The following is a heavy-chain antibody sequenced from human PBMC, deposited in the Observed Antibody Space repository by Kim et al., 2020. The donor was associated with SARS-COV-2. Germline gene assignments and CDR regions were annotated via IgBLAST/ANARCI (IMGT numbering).Heavy chain of an antibody. CDR3: ARRCYDSSGYYYFDY. J-gene: IGHJ4*02. CDR1: GFTCINYW. Sequence: GGSLRLSCAGSGFTCINYWMHWVRQVPGKGLVWVSRINGDGTTTSYADSVKGRFTISRDNAKNTLYLQMNSLRAEDTALYYCARRCYDSSGYYYFDYWGQGTLVTVSS. V-gene: IGHV3-74*01. D-gene: IGHD3-22*01. CDR2: INGDGTTT.